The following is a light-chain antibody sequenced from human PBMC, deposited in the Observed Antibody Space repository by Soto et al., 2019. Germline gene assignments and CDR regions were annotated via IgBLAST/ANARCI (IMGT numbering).Light chain of an antibody. CDR2: LGS. Sequence: DIKMTQSPSTLSASVGDRVTITCRASQSINTWLAWYQQKPGKAPKLLIYLGSSLESGVPSRFSGSGSGTEFTLAISSLQPDDFATYYCQQYSSFSGTFGQGTKVEIK. CDR1: QSINTW. J-gene: IGKJ1*01. CDR3: QQYSSFSGT. V-gene: IGKV1-5*03.